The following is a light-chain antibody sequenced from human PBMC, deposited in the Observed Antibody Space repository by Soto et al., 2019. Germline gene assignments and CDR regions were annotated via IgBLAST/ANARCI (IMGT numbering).Light chain of an antibody. V-gene: IGKV3-11*01. Sequence: EIVLTQSPATRSLSPGERATRSCRASQSVSSYLAWYQQKPGQAPRLLIYDASNRATGIPARFSGSGSGTDFTLTISSLEPEDFAVYYCQQRSNWPPLPFGGGTKVEIK. CDR1: QSVSSY. CDR3: QQRSNWPPLP. CDR2: DAS. J-gene: IGKJ4*02.